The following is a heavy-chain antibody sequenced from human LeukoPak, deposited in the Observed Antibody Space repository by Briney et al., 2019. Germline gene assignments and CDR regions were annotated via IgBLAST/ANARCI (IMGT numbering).Heavy chain of an antibody. V-gene: IGHV3-23*01. D-gene: IGHD1-7*01. CDR2: ISGSGTGT. J-gene: IGHJ4*02. Sequence: GSLRLSCAASGFTFSSSAMSGVRQAPGKGLYWVSAISGSGTGTYYADSVKGRFTISRDNSKNTLYLQMNSLRAEDTAVYYCAKEGGTGTRFDYWGQGTLVTVSS. CDR1: GFTFSSSA. CDR3: AKEGGTGTRFDY.